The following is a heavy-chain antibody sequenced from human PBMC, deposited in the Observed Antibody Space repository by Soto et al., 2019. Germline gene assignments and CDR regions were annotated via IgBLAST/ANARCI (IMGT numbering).Heavy chain of an antibody. J-gene: IGHJ2*01. Sequence: QVQLQESGPGLVKPSETLSLTCTVSGGSIRSYFWIWIRQPPGKGLEWIGYIYYTGSTNYNPSLKSRVTISVDTSKNQFSLQMSSVTAADTAVSYCATFNWDCDLWGRGTLVTVSS. V-gene: IGHV4-59*01. CDR3: ATFNWDCDL. CDR1: GGSIRSYF. CDR2: IYYTGST.